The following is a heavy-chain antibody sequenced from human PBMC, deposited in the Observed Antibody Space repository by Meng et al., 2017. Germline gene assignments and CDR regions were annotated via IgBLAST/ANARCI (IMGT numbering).Heavy chain of an antibody. CDR3: AREGDCSSTSCYTEFHYYGMDV. V-gene: IGHV1-2*06. D-gene: IGHD2-2*02. J-gene: IGHJ6*02. CDR1: GYTFTGYY. CDR2: INPNSGGT. Sequence: ASVKVSCKASGYTFTGYYMHWVRQAPGQGLEWMGRINPNSGGTNYAQKFQGRVTMTRDTSISTAYMELSRLRSDDTAVYYCAREGDCSSTSCYTEFHYYGMDVWGQGTTVPVS.